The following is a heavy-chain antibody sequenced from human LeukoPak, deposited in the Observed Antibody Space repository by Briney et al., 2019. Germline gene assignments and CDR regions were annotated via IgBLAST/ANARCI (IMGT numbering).Heavy chain of an antibody. CDR2: ISGSGDNT. CDR1: GFTFSTYA. J-gene: IGHJ4*02. Sequence: GGSLRLSCAASGFTFSTYAMTWVRQAPGRGLEWVSAISGSGDNTNYADSVRGRFTISRDNSKNTLYLQMNSLRAEDTAVYYCAKVRSSVAGAWDYWGQGTLVTVSS. CDR3: AKVRSSVAGAWDY. D-gene: IGHD6-19*01. V-gene: IGHV3-23*01.